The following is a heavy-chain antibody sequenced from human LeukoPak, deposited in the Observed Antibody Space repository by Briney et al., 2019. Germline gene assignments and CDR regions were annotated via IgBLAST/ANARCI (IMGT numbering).Heavy chain of an antibody. CDR3: ARGRHPATHYDFWSGSPFDY. V-gene: IGHV1-2*02. D-gene: IGHD3-3*01. CDR2: INRNSGGT. CDR1: GYTFTSYG. J-gene: IGHJ4*02. Sequence: ASVKVSCKASGYTFTSYGISWVRQTPGQGLEWMGWINRNSGGTNYAQKFQGRVTMTRDTSISTAYMELSRLRSDDTAVYYCARGRHPATHYDFWSGSPFDYWGQGTLVTVSS.